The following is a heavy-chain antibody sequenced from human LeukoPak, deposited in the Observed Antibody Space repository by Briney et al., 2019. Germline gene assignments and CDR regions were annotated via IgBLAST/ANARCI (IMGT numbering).Heavy chain of an antibody. Sequence: GGSLRLSCGASGFTFATTAMSWVRQAPRKGLERVASIIGSGGTAYYADSVRGRFTISRDNSKNTLSLHINGLRAEDTAVYYCAKDGFCDSTSCQFDYWGQGTLVTVSS. CDR3: AKDGFCDSTSCQFDY. CDR2: IIGSGGTA. CDR1: GFTFATTA. J-gene: IGHJ4*02. D-gene: IGHD2-2*01. V-gene: IGHV3-23*01.